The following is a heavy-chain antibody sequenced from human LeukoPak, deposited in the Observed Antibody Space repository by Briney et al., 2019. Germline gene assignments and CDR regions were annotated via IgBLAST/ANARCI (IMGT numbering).Heavy chain of an antibody. CDR1: GYTFTSYD. CDR2: MNPNSGNT. V-gene: IGHV1-8*01. CDR3: ATSIAARLDY. J-gene: IGHJ4*02. D-gene: IGHD6-6*01. Sequence: ASVKVSCKASGYTFTSYDINWVRQATGQGLEWMGWMNPNSGNTGYAQKFQGRVTMTEDTSTDTAYMELSSLRSEDTAVYYCATSIAARLDYWGQGTLVTVSS.